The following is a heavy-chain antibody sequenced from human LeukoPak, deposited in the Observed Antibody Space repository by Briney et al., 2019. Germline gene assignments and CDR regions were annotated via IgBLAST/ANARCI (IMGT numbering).Heavy chain of an antibody. CDR3: ARQAISGYDPPPFDS. CDR2: LYYSGST. CDR1: GGSTSSSTYY. J-gene: IGHJ4*02. V-gene: IGHV4-39*01. D-gene: IGHD5-12*01. Sequence: RASETLSLTCTVSGGSTSSSTYYWGWIRQPPGKGLEWIGNLYYSGSTYYNPSLKSRVTISVDTSKNQFSLKLSSVTAADTAVYYCARQAISGYDPPPFDSWGQGTLVTVSS.